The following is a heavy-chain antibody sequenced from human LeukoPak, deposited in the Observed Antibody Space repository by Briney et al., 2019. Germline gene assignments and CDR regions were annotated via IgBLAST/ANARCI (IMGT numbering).Heavy chain of an antibody. CDR3: ARDSGGMYDSSGYYYGGKLDY. CDR1: GFSFKLYG. Sequence: GGSLRLSCKASGFSFKLYGMHWVRQAPGKGLEWVAFIRYDGSDKYYADSVKGRFTISRDSSKNTLYLQMNSLRAEDTAVYYCARDSGGMYDSSGYYYGGKLDYWGQGTLVTVSS. D-gene: IGHD3-22*01. J-gene: IGHJ4*02. CDR2: IRYDGSDK. V-gene: IGHV3-30*02.